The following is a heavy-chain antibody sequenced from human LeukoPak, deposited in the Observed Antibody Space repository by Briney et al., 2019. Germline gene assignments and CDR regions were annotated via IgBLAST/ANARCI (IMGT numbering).Heavy chain of an antibody. J-gene: IGHJ5*02. CDR3: ARDLGCSGGSCYWNWFDP. D-gene: IGHD2-15*01. V-gene: IGHV4-39*07. CDR2: IYYSGSA. Sequence: SETLSLTCTVSGGSISSSSYYWGWIRQPPGKGLEWIGSIYYSGSAYYNPSLKSRVTISVDTSKNQFSLKLSSVTAADTAVYYCARDLGCSGGSCYWNWFDPWGQGTLVTVSS. CDR1: GGSISSSSYY.